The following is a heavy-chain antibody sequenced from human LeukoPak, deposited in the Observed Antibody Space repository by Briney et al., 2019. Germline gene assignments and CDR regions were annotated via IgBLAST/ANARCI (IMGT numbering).Heavy chain of an antibody. CDR3: ARDPWDSSGVDAFDI. D-gene: IGHD3-22*01. V-gene: IGHV1-69*05. Sequence: SVKVSCKASGGTFSSYAISWVRQAPGQGLEWMGGIIPIFGTANYAQKFQGRVTITRDTSASTAYMELSSLRSEDTAVYYCARDPWDSSGVDAFDIWGQGTMVTVSS. J-gene: IGHJ3*02. CDR2: IIPIFGTA. CDR1: GGTFSSYA.